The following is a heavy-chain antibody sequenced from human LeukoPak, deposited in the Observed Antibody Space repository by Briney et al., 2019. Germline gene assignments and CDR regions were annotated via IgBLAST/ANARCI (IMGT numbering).Heavy chain of an antibody. CDR3: AKAISSIVAGTYFDY. D-gene: IGHD6-19*01. J-gene: IGHJ4*02. Sequence: PGGSLRLSCAVSGFTFRTYWMHWVRQVPGEGLVWVSRINEDGSITNYADSVKGRFSISRDNAKNTLYLQMNSLRAEDTAVYYCAKAISSIVAGTYFDYWGQGTLVTVSS. V-gene: IGHV3-74*01. CDR1: GFTFRTYW. CDR2: INEDGSIT.